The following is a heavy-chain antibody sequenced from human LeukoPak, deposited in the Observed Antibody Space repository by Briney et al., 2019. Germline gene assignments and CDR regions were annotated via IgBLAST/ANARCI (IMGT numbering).Heavy chain of an antibody. CDR3: ARDLPYGSNWFSHGF. J-gene: IGHJ4*02. CDR2: ISSSGKTI. Sequence: PGGSLRLSCAASGFTFSSYEMNWVRQAPGKGLEWVSYISSSGKTIYYADSVKGRFTISRDNAMNSLDLQMNNLRAEDTAIYYCARDLPYGSNWFSHGFWGRGTLVTVSS. V-gene: IGHV3-48*03. CDR1: GFTFSSYE. D-gene: IGHD4-11*01.